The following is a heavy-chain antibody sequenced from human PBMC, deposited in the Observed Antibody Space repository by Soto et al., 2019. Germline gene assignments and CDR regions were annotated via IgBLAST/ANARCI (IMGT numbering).Heavy chain of an antibody. V-gene: IGHV3-7*01. CDR1: GFTFISYW. CDR2: IKQDGSEK. CDR3: ARGVPNCSSSSCYFDF. D-gene: IGHD2-2*01. Sequence: WGSLRLSCAASGFTFISYWMSCVRQSPGKGLEWVANIKQDGSEKYYVDSVKGRFTISRDNPMNTLYLQMNSLRAEDTAVYYCARGVPNCSSSSCYFDFWGQGILVTVSS. J-gene: IGHJ4*02.